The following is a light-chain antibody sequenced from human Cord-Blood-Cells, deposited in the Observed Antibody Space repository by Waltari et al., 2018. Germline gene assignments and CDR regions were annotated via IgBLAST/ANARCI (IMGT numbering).Light chain of an antibody. CDR2: AAS. J-gene: IGKJ1*01. Sequence: DIQMTQSPSPLSASVGDRVTITCRASQSISSYLNWYQQIPGKAPKLLIYAASSLQRGVPSRFSGSGSGTDFTLTISSRQPEDFATYYCQQSYSTPTFGQGTKVEIK. V-gene: IGKV1-39*01. CDR3: QQSYSTPT. CDR1: QSISSY.